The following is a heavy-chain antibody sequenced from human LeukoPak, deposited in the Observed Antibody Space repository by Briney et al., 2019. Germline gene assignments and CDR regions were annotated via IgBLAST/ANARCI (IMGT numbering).Heavy chain of an antibody. Sequence: GGSLRLSCAASGFIVGSSYMSWVRQAPGKGLEWVSIIYRGGSTDYADSVKGRFTLSRDNSKNTLYLQMNSLRAEDTAVYYCAKDLSRTYSSSCFDCWGQGTLVTVSS. J-gene: IGHJ4*02. CDR3: AKDLSRTYSSSCFDC. CDR2: IYRGGST. V-gene: IGHV3-53*05. CDR1: GFIVGSSY. D-gene: IGHD6-13*01.